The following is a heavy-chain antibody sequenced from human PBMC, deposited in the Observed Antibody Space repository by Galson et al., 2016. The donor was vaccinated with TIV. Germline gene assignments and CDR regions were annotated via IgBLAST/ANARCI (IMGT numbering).Heavy chain of an antibody. D-gene: IGHD1-1*01. J-gene: IGHJ4*02. V-gene: IGHV3-7*01. Sequence: LRLSCAASGFSIRSYWMSWVRQAPGKGLQWVANIKEDGSEIYYVDSVKGRFTISRDNAKNSLYLQMSSLRAEDTAMYYCSRDLTTGNPGYDYWGQGTLVTVSS. CDR2: IKEDGSEI. CDR1: GFSIRSYW. CDR3: SRDLTTGNPGYDY.